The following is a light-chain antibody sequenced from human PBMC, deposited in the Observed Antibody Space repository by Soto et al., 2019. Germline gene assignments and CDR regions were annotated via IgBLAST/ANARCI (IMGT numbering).Light chain of an antibody. CDR1: KLGNKN. V-gene: IGLV3-1*01. J-gene: IGLJ2*01. CDR3: QAWDTGTVI. Sequence: SYVLTQPPSVSVSPGQTASITCSGNKLGNKNVCWYQQKTGQSPVLFIYQDYLRPSGVPERFSGSNSGNTATLTISGTQAMDDADYYCQAWDTGTVIFGGGTKLTVL. CDR2: QDY.